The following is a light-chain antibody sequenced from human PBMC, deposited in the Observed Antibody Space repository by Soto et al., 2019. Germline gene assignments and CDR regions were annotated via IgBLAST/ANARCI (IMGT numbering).Light chain of an antibody. V-gene: IGLV2-14*01. CDR2: EVS. J-gene: IGLJ3*02. Sequence: QSALTQPASVSGSPGQSITLSCTGTSSDVGTYNYVSWYQQHPGKAPKLMIYEVSNRPSGVSNRFSGSKSGNTASLTISGLQAEDEAHYYCFSYTSSSTWVFGGGTKLTVL. CDR3: FSYTSSSTWV. CDR1: SSDVGTYNY.